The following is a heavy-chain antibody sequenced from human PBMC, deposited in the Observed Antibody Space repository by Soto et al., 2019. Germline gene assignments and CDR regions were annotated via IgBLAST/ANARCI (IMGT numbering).Heavy chain of an antibody. V-gene: IGHV3-30*03. CDR3: ATDDRHYDFWSTYFSYNYLDP. D-gene: IGHD3-3*01. J-gene: IGHJ5*02. CDR2: ISYDGSNK. CDR1: GFTFSNYG. Sequence: GGSLRLSCAASGFTFSNYGMHWVRQAPGRGLEWVAVISYDGSNKYYVDSVKGRFTISRDNSKNMVYLQVNSRRAEDTAVYYCATDDRHYDFWSTYFSYNYLDPWGQGTLVTVSS.